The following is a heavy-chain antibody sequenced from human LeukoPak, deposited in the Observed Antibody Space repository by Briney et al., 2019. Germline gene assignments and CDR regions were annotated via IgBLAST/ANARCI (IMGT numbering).Heavy chain of an antibody. D-gene: IGHD2-21*01. Sequence: PGGSLRLSCAASGFTFSSYSMNWVRQAPGKGLEWVSYISSSSSTIYYADSVKGRFTISRDNAKNSLYLQMNSLRAEDTAAYYCASGVLMWYYGMDVWDQGTTVTVSS. V-gene: IGHV3-48*01. J-gene: IGHJ6*02. CDR3: ASGVLMWYYGMDV. CDR2: ISSSSSTI. CDR1: GFTFSSYS.